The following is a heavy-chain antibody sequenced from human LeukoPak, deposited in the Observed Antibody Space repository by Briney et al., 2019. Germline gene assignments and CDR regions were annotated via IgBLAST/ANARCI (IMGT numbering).Heavy chain of an antibody. CDR1: GGSISSYY. CDR2: IYYSGST. Sequence: SETLSLTCTVSGGSISSYYWSWIRQPPGKGLEWIGYIYYSGSTNYNPSLKSRVTISVDTSKNQFSLKLSSVTAADTAVYYCARAARVPRIDPWGQGTLVTVSS. CDR3: ARAARVPRIDP. J-gene: IGHJ5*02. V-gene: IGHV4-59*12.